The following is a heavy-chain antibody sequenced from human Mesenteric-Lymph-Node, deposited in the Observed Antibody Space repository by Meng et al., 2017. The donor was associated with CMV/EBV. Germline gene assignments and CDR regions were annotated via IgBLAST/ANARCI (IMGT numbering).Heavy chain of an antibody. CDR2: INHSGTT. Sequence: CAVYGGSFRCYYWRWVRQPPGKGLEWIGEINHSGTTNYNPSLKSRVTMSVDTSKNQFSLNLNSVAAADTAVYFCARQRPEGALDHWGQGTLVTVSS. CDR1: GGSFRCYY. CDR3: ARQRPEGALDH. J-gene: IGHJ5*02. D-gene: IGHD1-26*01. V-gene: IGHV4-34*01.